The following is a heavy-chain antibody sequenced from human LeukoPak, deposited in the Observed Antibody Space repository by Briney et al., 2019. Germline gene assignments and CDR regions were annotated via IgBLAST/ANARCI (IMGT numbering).Heavy chain of an antibody. V-gene: IGHV1-69*01. D-gene: IGHD6-6*01. CDR3: ARSFSSSVYYYGMDV. Sequence: SVKVSCKASGGTFSSYAISWVRQAPGQGLEWMGGIISIFGTANYAQKFQGRVTITADESTSTAYMELSSLRSEDTAVYYCARSFSSSVYYYGMDVWGQGTTVTVSS. CDR1: GGTFSSYA. CDR2: IISIFGTA. J-gene: IGHJ6*02.